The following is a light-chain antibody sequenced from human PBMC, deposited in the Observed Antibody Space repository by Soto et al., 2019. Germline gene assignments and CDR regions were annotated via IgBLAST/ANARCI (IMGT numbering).Light chain of an antibody. CDR2: VNSDGSH. CDR1: SGHTSNA. J-gene: IGLJ2*01. CDR3: QTWGTGIRV. Sequence: QLVLTQSPSASASLGASVKLTCTLSSGHTSNAVAWHQQQPEKGPRYLMKVNSDGSHSKGDGIPHRFSGSSSGAERYLIISSLQSEDEADYYCQTWGTGIRVFGGGTKLTVL. V-gene: IGLV4-69*01.